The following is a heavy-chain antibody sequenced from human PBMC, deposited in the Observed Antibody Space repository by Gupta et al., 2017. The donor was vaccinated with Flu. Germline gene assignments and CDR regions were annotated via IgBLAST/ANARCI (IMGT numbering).Heavy chain of an antibody. CDR3: ARDSAPGPGVETDY. CDR1: GFTFTDYY. Sequence: QVQLVQSGAEVKQPGASVKVSCKASGFTFTDYYIHWVRQAPGQALEWVGWIILSSGVTRYAPKFQGRVTMARDTSITTAYMELSGLVFDDTAVYYCARDSAPGPGVETDYWGQGTLVTVSS. V-gene: IGHV1-2*02. J-gene: IGHJ4*02. D-gene: IGHD2-2*01. CDR2: IILSSGVT.